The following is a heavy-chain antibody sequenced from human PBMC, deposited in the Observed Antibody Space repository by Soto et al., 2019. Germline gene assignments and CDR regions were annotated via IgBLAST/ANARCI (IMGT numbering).Heavy chain of an antibody. Sequence: ASVKVSCKVSGYTLTELSMHWVRQAPGKGLEWMGGFDPEDGETIYAQKFQGRVTMTEDTSTDTAYMELSSLRSEDTAVYYCATRNRRYCSSTSCYRGWVWFDPCGQGTLVTVSS. CDR3: ATRNRRYCSSTSCYRGWVWFDP. V-gene: IGHV1-24*01. D-gene: IGHD2-2*02. J-gene: IGHJ5*02. CDR1: GYTLTELS. CDR2: FDPEDGET.